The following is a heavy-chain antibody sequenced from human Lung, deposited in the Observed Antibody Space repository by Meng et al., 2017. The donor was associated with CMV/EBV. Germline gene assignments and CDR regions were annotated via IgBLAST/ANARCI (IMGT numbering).Heavy chain of an antibody. D-gene: IGHD7-27*01. CDR3: ARDDNWGPDY. CDR2: IHYDTGET. V-gene: IGHV1-2*02. J-gene: IGHJ4*02. CDR1: GYTFAGHY. Sequence: AXVXVSCKTSGYTFAGHYLHWLRQAPGQGLEWMAWIHYDTGETNYAQNFHGRVTVTRDTSITTVYMELRSLRPDDTAMYYCARDDNWGPDYWGQGTLVTVSS.